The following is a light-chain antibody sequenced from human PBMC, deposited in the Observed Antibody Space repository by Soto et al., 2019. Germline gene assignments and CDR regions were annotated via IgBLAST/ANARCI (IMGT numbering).Light chain of an antibody. Sequence: QLVLTQSPSASASLGASVKLTCTLTTGHSSYVIAWHQQQPEKGPRYLMKLNSDGRYIKGDGIPDRFSGSSSGAERYLTIYSLQSEDEADYYCQTWASGTRVFGGGTKLTVL. CDR3: QTWASGTRV. V-gene: IGLV4-69*01. CDR1: TGHSSYV. CDR2: LNSDGRY. J-gene: IGLJ3*02.